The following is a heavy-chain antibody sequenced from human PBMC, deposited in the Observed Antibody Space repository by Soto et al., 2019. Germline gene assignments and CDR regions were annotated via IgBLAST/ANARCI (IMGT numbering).Heavy chain of an antibody. CDR3: ARESEDLTSNFDY. CDR1: GLTFTRYS. CDR2: ISSTTNYI. Sequence: SCAASGLTFTRYSMNWVRQAPGKGLEWVSSISSTTNYIYYGDSMKGRFTISRDNAKNSLYLEMNSLRAEDTAVYYCARESEDLTSNFDYWGQGTLVTVSS. J-gene: IGHJ4*02. V-gene: IGHV3-21*06.